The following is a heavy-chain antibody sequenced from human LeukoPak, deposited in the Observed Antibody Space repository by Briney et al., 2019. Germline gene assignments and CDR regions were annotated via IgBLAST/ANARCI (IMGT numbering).Heavy chain of an antibody. Sequence: GGSLRLSCAASGFTFSSYGMHWVRQAPGKGLEWVAVISYDGSNKYYADSVKGRFTISRDNSKSTLYLQMNSLRAEDTAVYYCANFDTFDPWGQGTLVTVSS. CDR2: ISYDGSNK. CDR1: GFTFSSYG. V-gene: IGHV3-30*18. CDR3: ANFDTFDP. J-gene: IGHJ5*02.